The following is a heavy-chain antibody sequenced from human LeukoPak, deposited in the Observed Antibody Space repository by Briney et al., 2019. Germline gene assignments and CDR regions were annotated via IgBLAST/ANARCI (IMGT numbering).Heavy chain of an antibody. CDR3: GRGTIAVVAEDLSTDQ. Sequence: ASVKVSCKASGYIFTGYFIHGVRQAPGQGPEWMGWISPTTGATNSAQKVQGRVTMTGDTSINTAYMEMSRLTFDDTAVYYCGRGTIAVVAEDLSTDQWGQGTLVIVSS. D-gene: IGHD2-15*01. CDR2: ISPTTGAT. CDR1: GYIFTGYF. J-gene: IGHJ4*02. V-gene: IGHV1-2*02.